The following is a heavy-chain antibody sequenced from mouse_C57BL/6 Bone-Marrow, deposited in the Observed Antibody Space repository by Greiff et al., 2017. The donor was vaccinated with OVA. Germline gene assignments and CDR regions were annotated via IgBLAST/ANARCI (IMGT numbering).Heavy chain of an antibody. D-gene: IGHD2-5*01. CDR3: ARYSNYPSWFAY. CDR2: IYPGDGDT. J-gene: IGHJ3*01. Sequence: QVQLQQSGPELVKPGASVKISCKASGYAFSSSWMNWVKQRPGKGLEWIGRIYPGDGDTNYNGKFKGKATLTADKSSSTAYMQRSSLTSEVSAVYFCARYSNYPSWFAYWGQGTLVTVSA. V-gene: IGHV1-82*01. CDR1: GYAFSSSW.